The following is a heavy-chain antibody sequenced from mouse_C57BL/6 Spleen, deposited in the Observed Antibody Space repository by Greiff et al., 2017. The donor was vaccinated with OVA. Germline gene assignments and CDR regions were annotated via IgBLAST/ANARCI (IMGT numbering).Heavy chain of an antibody. CDR3: ARRDYYGSSDGYFDV. CDR1: GYTFTSYW. V-gene: IGHV1-50*01. CDR2: LDPSDSYP. J-gene: IGHJ1*03. D-gene: IGHD1-1*01. Sequence: QVQLQQPGAELVKPGASVKLSCKASGYTFTSYWMQWVKQRPGQGLEWIGELDPSDSYPTYNQKFKGKATLTVDTSSSTAYMQLSSLTSEDAAVYYCARRDYYGSSDGYFDVWGTGTTVTVSS.